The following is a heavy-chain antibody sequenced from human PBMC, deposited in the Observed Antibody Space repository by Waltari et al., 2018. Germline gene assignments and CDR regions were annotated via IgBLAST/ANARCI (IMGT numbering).Heavy chain of an antibody. CDR1: GFTLSSSY. D-gene: IGHD3-16*01. CDR3: ARDGGGNGYIHY. CDR2: INTDGSSA. J-gene: IGHJ4*02. Sequence: EVQLVESGGGLVQPGGSLRLPCEASGFTLSSSYMHWVRQVPGKGLVWVSRINTDGSSANYADSVKGRFTISRDNGKNTLYLQMNSLRAEDTAEYYCARDGGGNGYIHYWGQGTLVTVSS. V-gene: IGHV3-74*01.